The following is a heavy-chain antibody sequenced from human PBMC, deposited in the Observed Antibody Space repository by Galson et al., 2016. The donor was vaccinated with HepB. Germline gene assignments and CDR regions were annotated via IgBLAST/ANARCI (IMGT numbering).Heavy chain of an antibody. D-gene: IGHD3-3*01. CDR3: ARDDRDFWSGPSRWFDP. J-gene: IGHJ5*02. CDR2: INPSGGST. V-gene: IGHV1-46*01. Sequence: SVKVSCKASGYTFTSYDMHWVRQAPGQGLEWMGIINPSGGSTSYAQRFQGRVTMTRDTSTSTVYMELSSLGSEDTAVYYCARDDRDFWSGPSRWFDPWGQGTLVTVSS. CDR1: GYTFTSYD.